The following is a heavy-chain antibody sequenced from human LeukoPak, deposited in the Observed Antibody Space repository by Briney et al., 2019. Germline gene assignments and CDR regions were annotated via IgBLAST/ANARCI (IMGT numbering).Heavy chain of an antibody. CDR3: ATSPRGVDSYGFDY. Sequence: GASVKVSCKVSGYTLTELSMHWVRQAPGNGPEGMGGFDPEDGETIYAQTFQGRATMTEDTSTDTAYMELSSLRSEDTAVYYCATSPRGVDSYGFDYWGQGTLVTVSS. V-gene: IGHV1-24*01. J-gene: IGHJ4*02. CDR1: GYTLTELS. CDR2: FDPEDGET. D-gene: IGHD5-18*01.